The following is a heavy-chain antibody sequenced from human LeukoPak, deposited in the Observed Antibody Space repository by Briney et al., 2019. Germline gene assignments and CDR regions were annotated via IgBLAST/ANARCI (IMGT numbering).Heavy chain of an antibody. CDR2: MNPNSGNT. D-gene: IGHD1-26*01. Sequence: ASVKVSCKASGYTFTSYDINWVRQATGQGLEWMGWMNPNSGNTGYAQKFQGRVTMTRNTSISTAYMELSSLRSDDTAVYYCARDLVGATTLSDYWGQGTLVTVSS. CDR1: GYTFTSYD. J-gene: IGHJ4*02. V-gene: IGHV1-8*01. CDR3: ARDLVGATTLSDY.